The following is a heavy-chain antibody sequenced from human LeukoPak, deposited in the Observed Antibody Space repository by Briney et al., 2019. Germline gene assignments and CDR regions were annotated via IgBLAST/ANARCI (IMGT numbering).Heavy chain of an antibody. D-gene: IGHD4-11*01. CDR3: ARVALRPIDYSNPEFDP. Sequence: GGSLRLSCAASGFTFSSHSMNWVRQAPGKGLEWLSYITSGSNLIYYADSVKGRFTASRDNAENSMYLQMNSLRAEDTAVYYCARVALRPIDYSNPEFDPWGQGTLVTVSS. CDR1: GFTFSSHS. CDR2: ITSGSNLI. V-gene: IGHV3-48*01. J-gene: IGHJ5*02.